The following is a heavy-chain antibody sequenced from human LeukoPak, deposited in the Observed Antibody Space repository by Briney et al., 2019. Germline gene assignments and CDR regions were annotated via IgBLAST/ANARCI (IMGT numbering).Heavy chain of an antibody. CDR3: ARDLSSGQWLVRSRGTFDY. CDR1: GDSVSSNSAA. CDR2: TYYRSKWYN. J-gene: IGHJ4*02. V-gene: IGHV6-1*01. Sequence: SQTLSLTCAISGDSVSSNSAAWNWIRQSPSRGLEWLGRTYYRSKWYNDYAVSVKSRITINPDTSKNQFSLQLNSVTPEDTAVYYCARDLSSGQWLVRSRGTFDYWSQGTLVTVSS. D-gene: IGHD6-19*01.